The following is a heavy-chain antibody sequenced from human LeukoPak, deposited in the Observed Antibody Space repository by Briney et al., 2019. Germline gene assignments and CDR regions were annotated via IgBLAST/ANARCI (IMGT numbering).Heavy chain of an antibody. J-gene: IGHJ5*02. Sequence: SETLSLTCTVSGDSISSSSYYWGWIRQPPGKGLEWIGSIHYSGRTYSSLKSRVTLSVDTSKNQFSLNLSSVTAADTAVYYCARYSHCLSGCPDWFDPWGQGTLVTVSS. V-gene: IGHV4-39*01. D-gene: IGHD5-12*01. CDR1: GDSISSSSYY. CDR3: ARYSHCLSGCPDWFDP. CDR2: IHYSGRT.